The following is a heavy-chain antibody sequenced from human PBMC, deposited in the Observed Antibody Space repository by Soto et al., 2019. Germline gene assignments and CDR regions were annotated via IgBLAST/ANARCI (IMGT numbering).Heavy chain of an antibody. V-gene: IGHV4-28*01. CDR3: ARIGIVGWLQPNGPFDY. D-gene: IGHD5-18*01. CDR2: IYYSGST. CDR1: GYSISSSNW. J-gene: IGHJ4*02. Sequence: PSETLSLTCAVSGYSISSSNWWGWIRQPPGKGLEWIGYIYYSGSTYYNPSLKSRVTMSVDTSKNQFSLKLSSVTAVDTAVYYCARIGIVGWLQPNGPFDYWGQGTLVTVSS.